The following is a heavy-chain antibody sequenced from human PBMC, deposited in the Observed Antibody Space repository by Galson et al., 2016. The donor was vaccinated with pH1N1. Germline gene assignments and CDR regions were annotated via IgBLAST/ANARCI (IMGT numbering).Heavy chain of an antibody. CDR3: AKSPLFDGDYVGMDV. CDR1: GFTLSSYG. Sequence: SLRLSCAASGFTLSSYGMHWVRQAPGKGLEWVAVISYDGSNKYYADSVKGRFTISRDNSKNTLYLQMNSLRAEDTAVYYCAKSPLFDGDYVGMDVWGQGTTVTVSS. CDR2: ISYDGSNK. V-gene: IGHV3-30*18. J-gene: IGHJ6*02. D-gene: IGHD4-17*01.